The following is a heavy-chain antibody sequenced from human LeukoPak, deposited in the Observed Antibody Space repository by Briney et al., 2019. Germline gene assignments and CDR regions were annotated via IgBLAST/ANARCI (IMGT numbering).Heavy chain of an antibody. Sequence: ASVKASCKASGYTFTDYYMHWVRQAPGQGLEWMGRINPNSGGTNYAQKFQGRVTMTRDTSISTASMELSSLRSDDTAVYYCTRSDYDPSGEFDYWGQGTLVTVSS. CDR1: GYTFTDYY. J-gene: IGHJ4*02. CDR3: TRSDYDPSGEFDY. V-gene: IGHV1-2*06. D-gene: IGHD3-22*01. CDR2: INPNSGGT.